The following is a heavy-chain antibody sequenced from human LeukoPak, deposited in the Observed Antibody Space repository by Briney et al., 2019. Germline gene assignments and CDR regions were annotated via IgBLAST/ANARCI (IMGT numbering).Heavy chain of an antibody. CDR3: ARHLRATPFDS. CDR1: GYIFTNYW. V-gene: IGHV5-51*01. D-gene: IGHD1-26*01. CDR2: IFPGDSDT. Sequence: GESLKISCKGSGYIFTNYWIGWVRQMPGKGLEWMGIIFPGDSDTRYSPSFQGQVTISVDKSFSTAYLQWSSLKASDTAMYYCARHLRATPFDSWGQGTLVTVSS. J-gene: IGHJ4*02.